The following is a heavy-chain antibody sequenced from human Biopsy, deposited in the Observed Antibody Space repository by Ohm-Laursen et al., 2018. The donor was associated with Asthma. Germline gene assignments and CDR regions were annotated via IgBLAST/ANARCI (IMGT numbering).Heavy chain of an antibody. J-gene: IGHJ4*02. CDR1: GYTFTYFS. CDR3: ARGRYRGYNFDY. Sequence: AVKVSCKASGYTFTYFSIYWVRQAPGQGLEWLGRINANTGNPTYAQAYTGRFVFSLDTSVSTAYLRISSLKADDTAVYYCARGRYRGYNFDYWGQGSLVTVSS. D-gene: IGHD5-12*01. CDR2: INANTGNP. V-gene: IGHV7-4-1*02.